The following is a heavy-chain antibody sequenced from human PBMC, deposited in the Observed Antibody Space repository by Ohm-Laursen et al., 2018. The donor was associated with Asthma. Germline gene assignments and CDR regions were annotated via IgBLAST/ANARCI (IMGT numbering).Heavy chain of an antibody. CDR1: GYTFTTYY. J-gene: IGHJ4*03. Sequence: GASVKVSCNAFGYTFTTYYMHWVRQAPGQRLEWMGWISAYNGNTKYAQKFQGRVTMTTDTSTSTAYMELRSLRSDDTAVYYCARDPPPSCSSSINCYFIDYWGQGTTVTVSS. V-gene: IGHV1-18*04. CDR3: ARDPPPSCSSSINCYFIDY. CDR2: ISAYNGNT. D-gene: IGHD2-2*01.